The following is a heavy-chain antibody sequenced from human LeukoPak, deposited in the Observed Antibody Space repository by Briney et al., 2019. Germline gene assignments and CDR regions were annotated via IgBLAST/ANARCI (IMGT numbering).Heavy chain of an antibody. D-gene: IGHD6-19*01. J-gene: IGHJ4*02. Sequence: PGGSLRLSCAASGFTFSSYEMNWVRQAPGKGLEWVSYISSGSTIYYADSVKGRFTISRDNAKNSLYLQMNSLRAEDTAVYYCASLSSGWYYFDYWGQGTLVTVSS. CDR3: ASLSSGWYYFDY. CDR2: ISSGSTI. CDR1: GFTFSSYE. V-gene: IGHV3-48*03.